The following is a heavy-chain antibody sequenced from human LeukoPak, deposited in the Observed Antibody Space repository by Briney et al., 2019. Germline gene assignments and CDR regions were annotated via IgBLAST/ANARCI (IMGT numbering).Heavy chain of an antibody. V-gene: IGHV3-21*01. Sequence: PGGSLRLSCAASGFTFSSYSMNWVRQAPGKGLEWVSSISGSSSYIYYADSVKGRFTISRDNAKNSLYLQMNSLRAEDTAVYYCAREGDYYDSSGYSSYWGQGTLVTVSS. CDR2: ISGSSSYI. CDR1: GFTFSSYS. J-gene: IGHJ4*02. CDR3: AREGDYYDSSGYSSY. D-gene: IGHD3-22*01.